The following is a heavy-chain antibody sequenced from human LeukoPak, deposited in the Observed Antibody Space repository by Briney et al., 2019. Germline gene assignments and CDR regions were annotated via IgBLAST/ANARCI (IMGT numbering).Heavy chain of an antibody. CDR3: ARGSCGGDCYDFDY. Sequence: KPSETLSLTCTVSGGSISSYYWSWIRQPPGKGLEWIGYIYYSGSTNYNPSLKSRVTISVDTSKNQFSLKLSSVTAADTAVYYCARGSCGGDCYDFDYWGQGTLVTVSS. D-gene: IGHD2-21*02. CDR2: IYYSGST. V-gene: IGHV4-59*01. J-gene: IGHJ4*02. CDR1: GGSISSYY.